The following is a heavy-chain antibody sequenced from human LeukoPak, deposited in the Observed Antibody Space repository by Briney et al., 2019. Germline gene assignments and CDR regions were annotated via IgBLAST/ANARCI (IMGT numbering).Heavy chain of an antibody. CDR1: GGSISSHY. Sequence: SETLSLTCTVSGGSISSHYWSWIRQPPGKGLEWIGYIYYSGSTNYNPSLKSRVTISVDTSKNQFSLKLSSVTAADTALYYCAREIVATTGTYYFDYWGQGTLVTVSS. J-gene: IGHJ4*02. D-gene: IGHD5-12*01. CDR3: AREIVATTGTYYFDY. CDR2: IYYSGST. V-gene: IGHV4-59*11.